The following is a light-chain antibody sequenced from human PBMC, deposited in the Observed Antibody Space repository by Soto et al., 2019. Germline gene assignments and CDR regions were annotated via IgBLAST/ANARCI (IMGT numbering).Light chain of an antibody. J-gene: IGKJ5*01. CDR3: QQRSDWPPIT. V-gene: IGKV3-11*01. CDR1: QSVRSH. CDR2: DSS. Sequence: PGETDSLSCRASQSVRSHLAWYQQRPGQPPRLLISDSSYRATGVPLRFSGSGSGTEFTLTISSLESGDSAIYYCQQRSDWPPITFGQGTRLEIK.